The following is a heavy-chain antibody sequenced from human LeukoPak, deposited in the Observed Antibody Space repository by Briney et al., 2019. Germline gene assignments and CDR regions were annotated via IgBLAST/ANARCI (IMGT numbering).Heavy chain of an antibody. V-gene: IGHV3-64*01. Sequence: GGSLRLSCAASGFTFSSYAMHWVRQAPGKGLEYVSAISSNGGSTYYANSVKGRFTISRDNSKNTLYLQMGSLRAEDMAVYYCARDSGSYRFGEFPGDYFDYWGQGTLVTVSS. J-gene: IGHJ4*02. CDR2: ISSNGGST. CDR1: GFTFSSYA. CDR3: ARDSGSYRFGEFPGDYFDY. D-gene: IGHD3-10*01.